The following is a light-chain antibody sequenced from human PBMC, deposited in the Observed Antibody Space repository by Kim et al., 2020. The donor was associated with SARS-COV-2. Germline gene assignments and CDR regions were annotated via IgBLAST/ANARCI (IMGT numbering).Light chain of an antibody. CDR3: SSYTSTSTVV. Sequence: GQSLTISCTGPSSDVGGYNYVSWYQQHPGKAPKLMIYDVSNRPSGVPNRFSGSKSGNTASLTISGLQAEDEAEYYCSSYTSTSTVVFGGGTQLTVL. V-gene: IGLV2-14*03. J-gene: IGLJ2*01. CDR1: SSDVGGYNY. CDR2: DVS.